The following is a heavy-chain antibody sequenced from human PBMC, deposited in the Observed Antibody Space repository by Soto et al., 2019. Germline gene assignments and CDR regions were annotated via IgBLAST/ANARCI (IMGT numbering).Heavy chain of an antibody. Sequence: SETLSLTCDVSGGSISSNNWWTFVRQPPGKGLEWIGEIYQSGRTKYNPSLKSRVTISIDTSKRQFSLRLNSVTAADTAVYYCATCQLGEFYYALDVWGQGTTVTVSS. CDR1: GGSISSNNW. CDR2: IYQSGRT. J-gene: IGHJ6*02. CDR3: ATCQLGEFYYALDV. V-gene: IGHV4-4*02. D-gene: IGHD1-1*01.